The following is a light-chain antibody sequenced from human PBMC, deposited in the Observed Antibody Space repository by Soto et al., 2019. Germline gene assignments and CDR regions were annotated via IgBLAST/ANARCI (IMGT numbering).Light chain of an antibody. Sequence: DIQMTQSPSTLSASVGDRVTITCRASQSISSKLAWYQQKVGKAPNLLIYQASSLESGVPSRFSGSGSETEFTLTISSLQPDDFATYYCQQYNSYEGTVGQGTKVDSK. CDR1: QSISSK. CDR2: QAS. V-gene: IGKV1-5*03. CDR3: QQYNSYEGT. J-gene: IGKJ1*01.